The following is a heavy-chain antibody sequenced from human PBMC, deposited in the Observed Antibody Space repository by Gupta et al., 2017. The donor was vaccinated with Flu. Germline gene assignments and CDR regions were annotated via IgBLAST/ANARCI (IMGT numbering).Heavy chain of an antibody. Sequence: SFGMNGVRQAPGQGLEWVSSVSASGYSTYYTDSVKGRFTISRDNSKNTLSLQMDSLRVEDTAVYFCAKPPSYSSSWYFDHWGQGTLVTVS. CDR2: VSASGYST. J-gene: IGHJ4*02. V-gene: IGHV3-23*01. CDR1: SFG. D-gene: IGHD6-13*01. CDR3: AKPPSYSSSWYFDH.